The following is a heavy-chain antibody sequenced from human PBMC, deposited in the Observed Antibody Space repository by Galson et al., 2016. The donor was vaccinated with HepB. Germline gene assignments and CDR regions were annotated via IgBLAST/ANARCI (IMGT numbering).Heavy chain of an antibody. CDR3: VRDGDAYNFDF. J-gene: IGHJ4*02. D-gene: IGHD5-24*01. CDR1: GFSFSHYW. V-gene: IGHV3-74*01. Sequence: SLRLSCAASGFSFSHYWMHWVRQAPGKGLVWVSRIYRDGSGTNYADSVKGRFTMSRDNAKGTMYLQMNSPRAEDTAVYYCVRDGDAYNFDFWGQGTLVTVSS. CDR2: IYRDGSGT.